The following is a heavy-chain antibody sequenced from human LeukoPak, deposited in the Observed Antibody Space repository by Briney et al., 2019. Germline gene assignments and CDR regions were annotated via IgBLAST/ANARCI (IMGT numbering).Heavy chain of an antibody. CDR3: AAGTDSSGRVDDAFDI. CDR1: GYTFTSYG. J-gene: IGHJ3*02. Sequence: ASVKVSCKASGYTFTSYGISWVRQAPGQGLEWMGWISAYNGNTNYAQKLQGRVTMTTDTSTSTAYMELRSLRSDDTAVYYCAAGTDSSGRVDDAFDIWGQGTMVTVSS. CDR2: ISAYNGNT. V-gene: IGHV1-18*01. D-gene: IGHD6-19*01.